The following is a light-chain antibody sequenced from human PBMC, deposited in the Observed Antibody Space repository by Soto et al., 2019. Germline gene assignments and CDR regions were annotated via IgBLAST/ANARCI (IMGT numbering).Light chain of an antibody. CDR2: EVS. V-gene: IGLV2-14*01. J-gene: IGLJ3*02. CDR3: SSYTSSSTRV. CDR1: SSDVGGYNY. Sequence: QSALTQPASVSGSPGQSITISCTGTSSDVGGYNYVSWYQQHPGKAPKLMICEVSNRPSGVSNRFSGSKSGNTASLTISGLQAEDGADYYCSSYTSSSTRVFGGGTKLTVL.